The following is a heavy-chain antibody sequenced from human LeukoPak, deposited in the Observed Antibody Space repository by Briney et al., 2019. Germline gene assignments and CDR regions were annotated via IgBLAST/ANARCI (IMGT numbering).Heavy chain of an antibody. J-gene: IGHJ4*02. CDR3: ARVHTVTIDY. CDR2: IDHSGST. CDR1: GGSIINSNW. V-gene: IGHV4-4*02. D-gene: IGHD4-11*01. Sequence: TSETLSLTCAVSGGSIINSNWWSWVRQPPGKGLEWIGEIDHSGSTSYNPSLKSRVTMSVDRSQNQFSLRLSTVTAADTAVYYCARVHTVTIDYWGQGTLVTVSS.